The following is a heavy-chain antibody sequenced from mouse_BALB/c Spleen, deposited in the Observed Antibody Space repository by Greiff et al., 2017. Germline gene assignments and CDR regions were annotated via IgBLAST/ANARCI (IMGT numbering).Heavy chain of an antibody. V-gene: IGHV5-6-4*01. CDR3: TRDRGYYGSSYYFDY. J-gene: IGHJ2*01. Sequence: EVKVVESGGGLVKPGGSLKLSCAASGFTFSSYTMSWVRQTPEKRLEWVATISSGGSYTYYPDSVKGRFTISRDNAKNTLYLQMSSLKSEDTAMYYCTRDRGYYGSSYYFDYWGQGTTLTVSS. CDR1: GFTFSSYT. CDR2: ISSGGSYT. D-gene: IGHD1-1*01.